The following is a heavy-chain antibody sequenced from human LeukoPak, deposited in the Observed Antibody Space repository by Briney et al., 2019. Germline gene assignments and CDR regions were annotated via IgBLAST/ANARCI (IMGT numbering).Heavy chain of an antibody. D-gene: IGHD2-8*02. CDR3: AKDPGPYYMDV. Sequence: GGSLRLSCAASGFTFSNYGMHWVRQAPGKGLEWVAVMWHDGTNKYYADSVKGRFTISRDNSKNTLYLQMNSLRVEDTAVYYCAKDPGPYYMDVWAKGTTVTVSS. J-gene: IGHJ6*03. CDR2: MWHDGTNK. CDR1: GFTFSNYG. V-gene: IGHV3-33*06.